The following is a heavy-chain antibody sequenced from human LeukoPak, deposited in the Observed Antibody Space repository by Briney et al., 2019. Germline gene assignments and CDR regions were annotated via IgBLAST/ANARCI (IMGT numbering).Heavy chain of an antibody. J-gene: IGHJ4*02. CDR3: ARLDSRYSSGWHYYFDN. CDR2: IYYSGST. CDR1: GGSISSSSYY. D-gene: IGHD6-19*01. V-gene: IGHV4-39*07. Sequence: SETLSLTCTVSGGSISSSSYYWGWIRQPPGKGLEWIGSIYYSGSTYYNPSLKSRVTISVDTSKDQFSLKLTSVTAADTAVYYCARLDSRYSSGWHYYFDNWGQGTLVTVSS.